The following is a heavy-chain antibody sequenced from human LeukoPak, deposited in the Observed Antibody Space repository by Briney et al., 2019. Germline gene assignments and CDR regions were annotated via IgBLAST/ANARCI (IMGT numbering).Heavy chain of an antibody. CDR3: ARFVTIFGVVSYAFDI. CDR2: IYHSGSS. CDR1: GGSVSSSDW. Sequence: PSGTLSLTCGVSGGSVSSSDWWSWVRQPPGKGLEWIGEIYHSGSSNYNPSLKSRATISLDKSKNQFSLKLSSVTAADTAIYYCARFVTIFGVVSYAFDIWGQGTMVIVSS. J-gene: IGHJ3*02. V-gene: IGHV4-4*02. D-gene: IGHD3-3*01.